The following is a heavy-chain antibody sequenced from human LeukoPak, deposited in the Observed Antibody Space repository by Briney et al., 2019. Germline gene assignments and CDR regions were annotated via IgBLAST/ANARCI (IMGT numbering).Heavy chain of an antibody. CDR2: ISGSGGST. D-gene: IGHD6-13*01. V-gene: IGHV3-23*01. CDR1: GFTFSSYA. CDR3: ARDREGSSWYSDY. J-gene: IGHJ4*02. Sequence: GGSLRLSCAASGFTFSSYAMSWVRQAPGKGLEWVSAISGSGGSTYYADSVKGRFTISRDNSKNTLYLQMNSLRAEDTAMYYCARDREGSSWYSDYWGQGTLVTVSS.